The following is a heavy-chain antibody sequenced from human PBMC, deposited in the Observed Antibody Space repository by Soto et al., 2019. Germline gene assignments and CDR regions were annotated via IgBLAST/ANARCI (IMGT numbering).Heavy chain of an antibody. CDR3: ARALDYSLNFDY. V-gene: IGHV4-59*01. CDR2: IYYSGST. Sequence: SETLSLTCTVSGGSISSYYWSWIRQPPGKGLEWIGYIYYSGSTNYNPSLKSRVTISVDTSKNQFSLKLSSVTAADTAVYYCARALDYSLNFDYWGQGTLVTVSS. J-gene: IGHJ4*02. D-gene: IGHD4-4*01. CDR1: GGSISSYY.